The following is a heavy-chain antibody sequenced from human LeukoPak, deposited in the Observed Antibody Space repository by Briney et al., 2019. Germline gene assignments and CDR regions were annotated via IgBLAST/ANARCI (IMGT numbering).Heavy chain of an antibody. CDR3: AREPFGSGGYDY. V-gene: IGHV1-2*02. J-gene: IGHJ4*02. Sequence: GASVKVSCKASGFTFSGYYMHWVRQAPGQGLEWMAWISPNSGGTNYVQKFQGRVTVTRDTSISTDYMEISGLTSDDTALYYCAREPFGSGGYDYWGQGTLVTVSS. CDR1: GFTFSGYY. D-gene: IGHD3-10*01. CDR2: ISPNSGGT.